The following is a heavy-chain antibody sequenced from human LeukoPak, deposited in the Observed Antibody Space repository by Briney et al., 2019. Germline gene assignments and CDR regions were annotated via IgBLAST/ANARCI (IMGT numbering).Heavy chain of an antibody. J-gene: IGHJ5*02. CDR1: GFTVSSNY. D-gene: IGHD4-17*01. CDR2: IYSGDST. Sequence: GGSLRLSCAASGFTVSSNYMSWVRQAPGKGLEWVSVIYSGDSTYYADSVKGRFTISRDNAKNTLYLQMNSLRAEDTAVYYCAREPSYGDYGFDPWGQGTLVTVSS. CDR3: AREPSYGDYGFDP. V-gene: IGHV3-53*01.